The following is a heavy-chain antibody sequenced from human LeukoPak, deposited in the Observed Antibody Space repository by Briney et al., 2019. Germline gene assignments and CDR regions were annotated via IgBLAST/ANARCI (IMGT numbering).Heavy chain of an antibody. CDR1: GFSFSAYE. Sequence: GGSLRLSCAASGFSFSAYEMVWVRQAPGMGLEWTSYITGSGNTKYYLDSVKGRFSISRDNAKNSLYLQMNSLRAEDTAIYYCAGAICSRGSCYSLVTFDMWGQGAMVTVSS. D-gene: IGHD2-15*01. CDR2: ITGSGNTK. J-gene: IGHJ3*02. CDR3: AGAICSRGSCYSLVTFDM. V-gene: IGHV3-48*03.